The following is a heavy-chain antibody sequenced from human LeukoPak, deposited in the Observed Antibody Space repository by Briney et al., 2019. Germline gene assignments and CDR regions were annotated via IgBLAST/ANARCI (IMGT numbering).Heavy chain of an antibody. CDR1: GFTFNIYA. D-gene: IGHD5-18*01. CDR3: AKGGYSYGARDAFDI. V-gene: IGHV3-23*01. CDR2: ISGSGGST. Sequence: GGSLRLSCAASGFTFNIYAMSWVRQAPGKGLEWVSAISGSGGSTYYADSVKGRFTISRDNSKNTLYLQMNSLRAEDTAVYYCAKGGYSYGARDAFDIWGQGTMVTASS. J-gene: IGHJ3*02.